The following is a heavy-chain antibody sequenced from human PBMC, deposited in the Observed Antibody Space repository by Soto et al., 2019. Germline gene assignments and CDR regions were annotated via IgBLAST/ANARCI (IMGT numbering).Heavy chain of an antibody. CDR2: IYYSGST. V-gene: IGHV4-59*08. J-gene: IGHJ4*02. CDR1: GGSISSYY. Sequence: QVQLQESGPGLVKPSETLSLTCTVSGGSISSYYWSWIRQPPGKGLEWIGYIYYSGSTNYNPSPTSRVTISVDTSKNQCSLKLSSVTAADTAVYYCAILWGWSVDYWGQGTLVTVSS. CDR3: AILWGWSVDY. D-gene: IGHD3-16*01.